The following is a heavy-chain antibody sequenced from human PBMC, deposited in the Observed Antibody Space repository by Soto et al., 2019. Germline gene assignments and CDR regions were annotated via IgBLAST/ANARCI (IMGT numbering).Heavy chain of an antibody. CDR3: ARDRSSDYFDY. Sequence: QVQLVESGGGVVQPGRSLRLSCAASGFTFSSYAMHRVRQAPGKGLEWVAVISYDGSNKYYADSVKGRFTISRDNSKNTLYLQMNSLRAEDTAVYYCARDRSSDYFDYCGQGTLVTVSS. CDR1: GFTFSSYA. CDR2: ISYDGSNK. J-gene: IGHJ4*02. V-gene: IGHV3-30-3*01. D-gene: IGHD6-6*01.